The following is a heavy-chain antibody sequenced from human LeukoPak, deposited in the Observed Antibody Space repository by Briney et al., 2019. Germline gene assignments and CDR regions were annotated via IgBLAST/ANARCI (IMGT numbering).Heavy chain of an antibody. CDR3: ARDSSGWLSGAFDF. CDR2: IKQDGSQT. D-gene: IGHD6-19*01. CDR1: AVTFSTSW. J-gene: IGHJ3*01. V-gene: IGHV3-7*04. Sequence: GGTLTLSCAASAVTFSTSWLSWFRQPPGKGLEWVANIKQDGSQTHYVDSVKGRFTISRDNTKNSLYLQMNSLRVEDTAVYYCARDSSGWLSGAFDFWGQGTMVTVSS.